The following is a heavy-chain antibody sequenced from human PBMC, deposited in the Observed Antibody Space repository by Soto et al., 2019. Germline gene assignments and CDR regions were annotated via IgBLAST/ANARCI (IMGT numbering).Heavy chain of an antibody. CDR2: MNPNSGNA. V-gene: IGHV1-8*01. J-gene: IGHJ4*02. D-gene: IGHD3-16*01. Sequence: QVQLEQSGAEVKKPGASVKVSCKASGYTFSTYDINWVRQATGQGLEWMGWMNPNSGNAGYAQKFQGRVAMTRDTSTSTDYMELSSLTSEDTAVYYCARGWGRWPHEKPGDYWGQGTLVTVSS. CDR3: ARGWGRWPHEKPGDY. CDR1: GYTFSTYD.